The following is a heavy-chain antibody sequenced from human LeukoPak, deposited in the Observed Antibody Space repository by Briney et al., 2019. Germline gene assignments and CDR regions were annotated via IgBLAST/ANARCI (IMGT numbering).Heavy chain of an antibody. J-gene: IGHJ3*02. CDR3: ASGYSSGWSLI. CDR1: GFTFSSFN. Sequence: GGSLRLSCAASGFTFSSFNMNWVRQAPGKAMEWVSSITSSGTHIFYADSVKGRFTISRDNAKNSLYLQMNSLRAEDTAVYYCASGYSSGWSLIWGQGTMVTVSS. CDR2: ITSSGTHI. D-gene: IGHD6-19*01. V-gene: IGHV3-21*01.